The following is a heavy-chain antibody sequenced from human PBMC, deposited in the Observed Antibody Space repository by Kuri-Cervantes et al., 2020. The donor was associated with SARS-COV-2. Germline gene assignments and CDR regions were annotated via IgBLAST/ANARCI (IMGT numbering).Heavy chain of an antibody. CDR3: ARLIYVAAVPDP. CDR1: VDSISTVDYS. J-gene: IGHJ5*02. CDR2: IYRDGKT. Sequence: QTLSLTCAVSVDSISTVDYSWRWVRQPPGEGLECIGYIYRDGKTYYSTSLTSRVTISVDRSKNQYFLQLTSVTAADSAVYYLARLIYVAAVPDPWGQGTLVTVSS. D-gene: IGHD2-21*02. V-gene: IGHV4-30-2*01.